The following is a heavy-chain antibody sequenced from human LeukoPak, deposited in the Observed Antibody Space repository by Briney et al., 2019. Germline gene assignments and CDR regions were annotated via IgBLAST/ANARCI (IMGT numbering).Heavy chain of an antibody. Sequence: GASVKVSCKASGYTFTSYGISWVRQAPGQGLEWMGWISAYNGNTNYAQKFQGRVTMTRNTSISTAYMELSSLRSEDTAVYYCASKAAGAFDYWGQGTLVTVSS. J-gene: IGHJ4*02. CDR2: ISAYNGNT. D-gene: IGHD6-13*01. CDR1: GYTFTSYG. CDR3: ASKAAGAFDY. V-gene: IGHV1-18*01.